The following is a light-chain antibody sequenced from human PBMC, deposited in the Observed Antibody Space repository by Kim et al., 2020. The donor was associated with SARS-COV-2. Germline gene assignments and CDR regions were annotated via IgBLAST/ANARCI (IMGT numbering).Light chain of an antibody. Sequence: ASVKLTCTLSSGHSSYAIAWQQQQPEKGPRYLMKLKSDGSHSRGDGIPDRFSGSSSGAERYLTISSLQSDDEADYYCQTWGTGIRVFGGGTQLTVL. CDR2: LKSDGSH. V-gene: IGLV4-69*01. CDR3: QTWGTGIRV. J-gene: IGLJ3*02. CDR1: SGHSSYA.